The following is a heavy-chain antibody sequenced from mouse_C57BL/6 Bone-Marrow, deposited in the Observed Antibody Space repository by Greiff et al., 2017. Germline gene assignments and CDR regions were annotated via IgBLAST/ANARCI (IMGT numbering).Heavy chain of an antibody. CDR3: ARGRAMDY. Sequence: QVQLQQSGAELVRPGASVKLSCKASGYTFTDYYINWVKQRPGQGLEWIARIYPGSGNTYYNEKFKGKATLTAEKSSSTAYMQLSSLTSEDSAVYVCARGRAMDYWGQGTSVTVSS. CDR1: GYTFTDYY. V-gene: IGHV1-76*01. J-gene: IGHJ4*01. CDR2: IYPGSGNT.